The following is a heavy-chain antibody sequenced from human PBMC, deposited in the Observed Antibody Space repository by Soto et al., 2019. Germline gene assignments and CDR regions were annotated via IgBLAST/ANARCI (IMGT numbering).Heavy chain of an antibody. Sequence: QVQLVQSGAEVKKPGSSVKVSCKASGGSFSGQAVSWVRQAPGQGLEWMGGTIPIFRTTNYARKFRGRLTITADESTSTASMEWTSLTSEVTAIYYCRSVPDWGQGNLVTVAS. CDR1: GGSFSGQA. V-gene: IGHV1-69*01. CDR2: TIPIFRTT. CDR3: RSVPD. J-gene: IGHJ4*02.